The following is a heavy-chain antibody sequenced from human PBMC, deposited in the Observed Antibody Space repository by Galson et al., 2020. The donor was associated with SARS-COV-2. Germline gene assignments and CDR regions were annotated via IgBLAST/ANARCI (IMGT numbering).Heavy chain of an antibody. Sequence: SETLSLTCSVSGVSIDNSRFYWGWIRQPPGKGLEWIGSISYSGATYSKPSLKSRVTVSLDTSKNQFSLRLNSVTAADTGGYYCAREAGNIWYVDYWAPGTLVTVSS. CDR2: ISYSGAT. V-gene: IGHV4-39*07. CDR3: AREAGNIWYVDY. D-gene: IGHD6-25*01. J-gene: IGHJ4*02. CDR1: GVSIDNSRFY.